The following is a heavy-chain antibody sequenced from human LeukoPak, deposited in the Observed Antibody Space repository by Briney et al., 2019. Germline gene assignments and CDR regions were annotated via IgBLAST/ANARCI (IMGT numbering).Heavy chain of an antibody. V-gene: IGHV4-34*01. CDR2: INHSGST. CDR1: DGSFSGYY. CDR3: ARVHSYYDILTGYYRYYFDY. J-gene: IGHJ4*02. D-gene: IGHD3-9*01. Sequence: SETLSLTCAVYDGSFSGYYWTWIRQPPGKGLEWIGEINHSGSTNYNPSLKSRVTISVDTSKNQFSLKLTSVTAADTAVYYCARVHSYYDILTGYYRYYFDYWGQGTLVTVSS.